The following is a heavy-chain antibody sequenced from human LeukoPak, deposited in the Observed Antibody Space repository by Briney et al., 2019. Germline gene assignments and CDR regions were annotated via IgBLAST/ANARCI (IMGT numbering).Heavy chain of an antibody. CDR2: MFPRDSDV. J-gene: IGHJ4*02. CDR1: GYSFTDYW. V-gene: IGHV5-51*01. CDR3: ARHVAYRRWYYFDH. Sequence: GESLKISCKASGYSFTDYWIGWVRQMPGKGPEFMGIMFPRDSDVRYSPSFQGLVTISADKSTSTAYLQWSSLKASDSAMYCCARHVAYRRWYYFDHWGQGALVTVSS. D-gene: IGHD2-15*01.